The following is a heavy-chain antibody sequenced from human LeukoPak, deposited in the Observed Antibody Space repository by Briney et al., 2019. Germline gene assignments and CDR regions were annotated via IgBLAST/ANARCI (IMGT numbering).Heavy chain of an antibody. V-gene: IGHV1-69*05. CDR1: GGTFSGYA. CDR2: IIPIFGTA. CDR3: ARAEQYSSSWYFWFDP. D-gene: IGHD6-13*01. Sequence: SVKVSCKASGGTFSGYAISWVRQAPGQGLEWMGGIIPIFGTANYAQKFQGRVTITTDGSTSTAYMELSSLRSEDTAVYYCARAEQYSSSWYFWFDPWGQGTLVTVSS. J-gene: IGHJ5*02.